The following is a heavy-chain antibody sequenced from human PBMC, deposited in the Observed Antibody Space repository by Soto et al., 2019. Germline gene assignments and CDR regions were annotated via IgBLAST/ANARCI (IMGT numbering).Heavy chain of an antibody. J-gene: IGHJ4*02. CDR2: IYYSGST. CDR1: GGSISSYY. Sequence: SETLSLTCTVSGGSISSYYWSWIRQPPGKGLEWIGYIYYSGSTNYNPSLKSRVTISVDTSKNQFSLKLSSVTAADTAVYHCASITDYYGFLYFDYWGQGTLVTVSS. CDR3: ASITDYYGFLYFDY. D-gene: IGHD3-10*01. V-gene: IGHV4-59*01.